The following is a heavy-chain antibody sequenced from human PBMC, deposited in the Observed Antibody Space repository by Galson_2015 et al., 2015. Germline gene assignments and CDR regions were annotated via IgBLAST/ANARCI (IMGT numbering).Heavy chain of an antibody. V-gene: IGHV1-2*04. D-gene: IGHD6-19*01. CDR1: GYTFTADY. CDR2: ISPNSGAT. CDR3: ARGYSSGSNAAFDI. J-gene: IGHJ3*02. Sequence: SVKVSCKASGYTFTADYMHWVRQAPGQGLEWMGWISPNSGATNYAQKFQGWVTMTRDTSISTAYMEVSRLRSDDTAVYYCARGYSSGSNAAFDIWGQGTMVTVSS.